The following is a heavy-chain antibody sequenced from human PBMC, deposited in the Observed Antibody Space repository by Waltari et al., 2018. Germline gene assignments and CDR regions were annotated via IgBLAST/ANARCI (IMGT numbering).Heavy chain of an antibody. CDR3: AKTFSLSSSPPFDY. D-gene: IGHD6-6*01. J-gene: IGHJ4*02. V-gene: IGHV3-9*01. Sequence: EVQLVESGGGLVQPGRSLRLSCAASGFTFDDYAMHWVRQAPGKGLEWGSGISWNSGSIGYADSVKGRFTISRDNAKNSLYLQMNSLRAEDTALYYCAKTFSLSSSPPFDYWGQGTLVTVSS. CDR1: GFTFDDYA. CDR2: ISWNSGSI.